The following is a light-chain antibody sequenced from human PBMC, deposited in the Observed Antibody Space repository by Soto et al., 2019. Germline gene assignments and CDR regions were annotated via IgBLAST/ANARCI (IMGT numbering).Light chain of an antibody. CDR1: SGQSTYI. CDR2: VEGSGNY. V-gene: IGLV4-60*02. CDR3: ETWDSNIHV. Sequence: QSVLTQSSSASASLGSSVKLTCTLSSGQSTYIIAWHQQRPGEAPRYLMNVEGSGNYKKGSGVPDRFSGSSSGADRYLTISNLQFEDEADYYCETWDSNIHVFGSGTKLTVL. J-gene: IGLJ1*01.